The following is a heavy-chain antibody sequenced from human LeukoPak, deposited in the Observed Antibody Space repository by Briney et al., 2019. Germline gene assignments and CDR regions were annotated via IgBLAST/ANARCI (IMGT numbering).Heavy chain of an antibody. CDR3: VMDMDV. V-gene: IGHV3-7*05. J-gene: IGHJ6*02. Sequence: GGSLRLSCAASGFIFSSYWMNWVRQAPGKGLEWVANIKEDGGAKYYVDSVKGRFTISRDDAKNSLYLQMNSLRAEDTAVYYCVMDMDVWGQGTTVTVSS. CDR1: GFIFSSYW. CDR2: IKEDGGAK.